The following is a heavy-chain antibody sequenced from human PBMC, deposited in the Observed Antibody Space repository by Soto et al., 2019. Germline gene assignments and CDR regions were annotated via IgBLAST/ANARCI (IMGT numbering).Heavy chain of an antibody. CDR2: IWYDGSNK. J-gene: IGHJ3*02. CDR3: ARDPDCLIAVAAPGAFDI. Sequence: QVQLVESGGGVVQPGRSLRLSCAASGFTFSSYGMHWVRQAPGKGLEWVAGIWYDGSNKYYADSVKGRFTISRDNSKNTLYLQMNSLRAEDTAVYYCARDPDCLIAVAAPGAFDIWGQGTMVTVSS. D-gene: IGHD6-19*01. V-gene: IGHV3-33*01. CDR1: GFTFSSYG.